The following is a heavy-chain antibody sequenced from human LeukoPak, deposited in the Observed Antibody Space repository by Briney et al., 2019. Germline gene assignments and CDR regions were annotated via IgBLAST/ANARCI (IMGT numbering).Heavy chain of an antibody. D-gene: IGHD5-24*01. Sequence: GGPPRLSCAASGFTFSSYAMNWVRPAPGKGREWVSSVSGSGGSTYRADSVKGRFTISRDNSKNTLYLQMNSLRAEDTAVYYCAKSMAAYYYYGMDVWGQGTTVTVSS. CDR1: GFTFSSYA. CDR2: VSGSGGST. V-gene: IGHV3-23*01. CDR3: AKSMAAYYYYGMDV. J-gene: IGHJ6*02.